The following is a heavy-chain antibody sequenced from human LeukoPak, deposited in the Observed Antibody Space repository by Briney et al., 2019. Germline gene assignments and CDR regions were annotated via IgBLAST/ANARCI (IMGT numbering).Heavy chain of an antibody. Sequence: PGGSLRLSCAASGFTFSSYDMHWVRQAPGKGLEWVAFIRYDGSDQYYADSVKGRFTISRDNSKNTLSLHLNSLRSEDTAVYYCAKDYEPLVGVHRWGDWFDPWGQGTLVTVSS. J-gene: IGHJ5*02. CDR1: GFTFSSYD. CDR3: AKDYEPLVGVHRWGDWFDP. D-gene: IGHD1-26*01. CDR2: IRYDGSDQ. V-gene: IGHV3-30*02.